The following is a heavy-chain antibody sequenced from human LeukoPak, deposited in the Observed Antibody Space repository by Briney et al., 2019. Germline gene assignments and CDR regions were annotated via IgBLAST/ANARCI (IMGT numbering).Heavy chain of an antibody. Sequence: PSETLSLTCTVSGGSISSSSYYWGWIRQPPGKGLEWIGSIYYSGSTHYNPSLKSRVTISVDTSKNQFSLKLSSVTAADTAVYYCAREGLGAFDIWGQGTMVTVSS. CDR3: AREGLGAFDI. D-gene: IGHD3/OR15-3a*01. J-gene: IGHJ3*02. V-gene: IGHV4-39*07. CDR1: GGSISSSSYY. CDR2: IYYSGST.